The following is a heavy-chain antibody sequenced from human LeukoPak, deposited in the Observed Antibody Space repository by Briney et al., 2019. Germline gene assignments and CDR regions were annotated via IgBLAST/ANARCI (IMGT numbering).Heavy chain of an antibody. D-gene: IGHD2-2*02. J-gene: IGHJ4*02. Sequence: SGGSLRLSCAASGFTFSSYSMNWVRQAPGKGLEWVSSISSSSSYIYYADSVKGRFTISRDNAKNSLYLQMNSLRAEDTAVYYCARDPWRALRYCSSTSCYTFDYWGQGTLVTVSS. CDR3: ARDPWRALRYCSSTSCYTFDY. CDR1: GFTFSSYS. V-gene: IGHV3-21*01. CDR2: ISSSSSYI.